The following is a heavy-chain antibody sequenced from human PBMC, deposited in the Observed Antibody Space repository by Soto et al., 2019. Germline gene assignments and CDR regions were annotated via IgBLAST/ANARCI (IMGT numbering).Heavy chain of an antibody. Sequence: GGSLRLSCAASGFTFSSYAMSWVRQAPGEGLEWISGISGSGGGTYYADSVKGRFTISRDNSKNTLYLQMNSLRAEDTAVYYCASQTSYCGSTNCYVDYWGQGTLVTVSS. J-gene: IGHJ4*02. CDR2: ISGSGGGT. V-gene: IGHV3-23*01. CDR1: GFTFSSYA. D-gene: IGHD2-2*01. CDR3: ASQTSYCGSTNCYVDY.